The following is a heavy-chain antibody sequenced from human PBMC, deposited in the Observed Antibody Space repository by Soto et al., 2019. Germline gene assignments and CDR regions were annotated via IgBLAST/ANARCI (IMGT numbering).Heavy chain of an antibody. CDR2: ISYDGSNK. D-gene: IGHD2-2*01. Sequence: HPGGSLRLSCAASGFTFSSYAMNWVRQAPGKGLEWVALISYDGSNKYYADSVKGRFTISRDSSKNTLYLKMNSLRAADTAVYYCGRCSSTSCHLGSDYWGQGTLVTVSS. J-gene: IGHJ4*02. CDR1: GFTFSSYA. V-gene: IGHV3-30-3*01. CDR3: GRCSSTSCHLGSDY.